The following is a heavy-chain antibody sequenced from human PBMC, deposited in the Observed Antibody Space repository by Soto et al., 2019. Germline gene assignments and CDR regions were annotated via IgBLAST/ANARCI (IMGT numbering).Heavy chain of an antibody. CDR2: IIPILGIA. CDR3: ARSGGGVIVSRYYFDY. V-gene: IGHV1-69*02. Sequence: QVQLVQSGAEVKKPGSSVKVSCKASGGTFSSYTISWVRQAPGQGLEWMGRIIPILGIANYAQKFQGRVTITADKSTSTAYMELSSLRSEDTAVYYCARSGGGVIVSRYYFDYWGQGTLVTVSS. CDR1: GGTFSSYT. D-gene: IGHD3-16*02. J-gene: IGHJ4*02.